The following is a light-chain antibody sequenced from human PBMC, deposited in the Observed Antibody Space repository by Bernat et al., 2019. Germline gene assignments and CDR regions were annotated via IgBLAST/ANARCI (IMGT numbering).Light chain of an antibody. CDR3: QQYNTFPWT. CDR1: QGIDNY. Sequence: DIQMTQSPSSLSASVGDSVTITCRASQGIDNYLAWFQQKPGEAPKSLIYGAFTLQSGVPSKFSYSGSGTDFTLTISSLQPEDFATYFCQQYNTFPWTFGKGTKVEIK. J-gene: IGKJ1*01. CDR2: GAF. V-gene: IGKV1-16*02.